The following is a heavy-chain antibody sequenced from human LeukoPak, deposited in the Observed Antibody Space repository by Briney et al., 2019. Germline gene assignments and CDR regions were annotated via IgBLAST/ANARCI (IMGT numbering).Heavy chain of an antibody. Sequence: SETLSLTCTVSGGSISSYYWSWLRQPAGKGLEWIGRIYTSGSTNYNPSLKSRVTMSVDTSKNQFSLKLSSVTAADTAVYYCARERLGYCTNGVCYKGGAYYYGMDVWGQGTTVTVSS. CDR1: GGSISSYY. CDR2: IYTSGST. CDR3: ARERLGYCTNGVCYKGGAYYYGMDV. J-gene: IGHJ6*02. V-gene: IGHV4-4*07. D-gene: IGHD2-8*01.